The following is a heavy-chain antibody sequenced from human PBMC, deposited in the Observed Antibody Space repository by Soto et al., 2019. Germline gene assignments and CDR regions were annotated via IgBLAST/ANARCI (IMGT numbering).Heavy chain of an antibody. CDR2: IFPGDFDT. CDR1: RYTFNAYW. J-gene: IGHJ4*02. D-gene: IGHD2-15*01. Sequence: PXESLKVSCKCFRYTFNAYWIGLVRQMPGKGLEWMGVIFPGDFDTRYSPSFEGQVTISADKSSSTAYLQWNNLKASDSAMYYCARMDYIVTAANVPTGPFDTCGQGTPVTVSS. CDR3: ARMDYIVTAANVPTGPFDT. V-gene: IGHV5-51*01.